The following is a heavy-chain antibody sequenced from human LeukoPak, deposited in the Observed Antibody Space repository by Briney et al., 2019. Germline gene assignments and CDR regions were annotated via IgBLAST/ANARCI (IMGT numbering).Heavy chain of an antibody. V-gene: IGHV3-7*01. D-gene: IGHD2-8*02. Sequence: GGSLRLSCAASGFTFSDYWMSWVRQAPGKGLEWVANIKQDGSEKYYVDSVKGRFTISRDNAKKSLYLQMNSLRAEDAAVYYCARGHYWRTYWGQGTLVTVSS. CDR1: GFTFSDYW. CDR2: IKQDGSEK. CDR3: ARGHYWRTY. J-gene: IGHJ4*02.